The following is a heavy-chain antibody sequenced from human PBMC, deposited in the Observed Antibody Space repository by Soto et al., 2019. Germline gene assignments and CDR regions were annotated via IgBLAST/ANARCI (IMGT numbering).Heavy chain of an antibody. Sequence: EVQLVETGGGLVQPGGSLRLSCAGSGFIFSDSWMSWVRQSPGRGLEWVTNINEDGSQQYYVGSVKGRFTISRDNARQSVYLQMNGLRVEDTAVYFCVRGRSTENPWGQGTVVTVSS. CDR1: GFIFSDSW. V-gene: IGHV3-7*01. CDR2: INEDGSQQ. CDR3: VRGRSTENP. J-gene: IGHJ5*02.